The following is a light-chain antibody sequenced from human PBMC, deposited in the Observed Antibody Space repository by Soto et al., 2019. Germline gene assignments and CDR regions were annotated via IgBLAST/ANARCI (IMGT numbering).Light chain of an antibody. CDR3: QQYGSSPPT. CDR1: QSVSNNY. CDR2: GAS. J-gene: IGKJ1*01. V-gene: IGKV3-20*01. Sequence: EIVLTQSPGTLSLSPGERATLSCRASQSVSNNYLAWYQRKPGQAPRLLIYGASSRATGIPGRFSGSGSGKDFTLTITRLEPEDFAVYYCQQYGSSPPTFGQGTKVEIK.